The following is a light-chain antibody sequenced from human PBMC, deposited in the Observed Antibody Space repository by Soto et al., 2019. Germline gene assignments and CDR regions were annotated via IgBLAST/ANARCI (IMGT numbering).Light chain of an antibody. V-gene: IGKV3-15*01. CDR2: GAS. Sequence: EIVMTQSQATLSVSPGVRATLSCRASQSVSSNLAWYQPKPGQVPRLLLYGASNRATGIPARFSGSESGTEFTLTISSLQSEDFAIYYCQQYNSWPPYTFGQGTKLQIK. CDR1: QSVSSN. J-gene: IGKJ2*01. CDR3: QQYNSWPPYT.